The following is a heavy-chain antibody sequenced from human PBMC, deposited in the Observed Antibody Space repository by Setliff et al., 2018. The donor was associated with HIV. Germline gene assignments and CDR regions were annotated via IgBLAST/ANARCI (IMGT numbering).Heavy chain of an antibody. Sequence: GASVKVSCKASGYTFTSYGISWVRQAPGQGLEWMGWISAYNGDTNYAQKFQGRVTITTDESTSTAYMELSSLRSEDTAVYYCARDKEDSGSYYRVLGSYYGMDVWGQGTTVTVSS. D-gene: IGHD1-26*01. CDR2: ISAYNGDT. CDR3: ARDKEDSGSYYRVLGSYYGMDV. V-gene: IGHV1-18*01. J-gene: IGHJ6*02. CDR1: GYTFTSYG.